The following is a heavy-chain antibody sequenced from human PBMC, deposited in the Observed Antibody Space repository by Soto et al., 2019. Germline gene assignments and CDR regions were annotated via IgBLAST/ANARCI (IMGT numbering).Heavy chain of an antibody. CDR3: ARGTRIVGETEIWLDP. J-gene: IGHJ5*02. V-gene: IGHV4-34*01. CDR2: INHSGST. Sequence: SETLSLTCPVYGGSFSDYYWSWIRQPPGKGLEWIGEINHSGSTNYNPSLKSRVTRSVDTSKTQFSLTLNSGTAADTAVYYCARGTRIVGETEIWLDPWGQGTLVTVS. CDR1: GGSFSDYY. D-gene: IGHD1-26*01.